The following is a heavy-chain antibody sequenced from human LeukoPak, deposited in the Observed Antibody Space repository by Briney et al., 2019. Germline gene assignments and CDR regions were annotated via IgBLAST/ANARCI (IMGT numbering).Heavy chain of an antibody. J-gene: IGHJ6*03. Sequence: PGGSLRLSCAASGFTFDDYTMHWVRQAPGKGLEWVSLISWDGGSTYYADSVKGRFTISRDNSKNSLYLQMNSLRTEDTALYYCAKEYGDYNYHYYYMDVWGKGTTVTVSS. D-gene: IGHD4-17*01. V-gene: IGHV3-43*01. CDR2: ISWDGGST. CDR3: AKEYGDYNYHYYYMDV. CDR1: GFTFDDYT.